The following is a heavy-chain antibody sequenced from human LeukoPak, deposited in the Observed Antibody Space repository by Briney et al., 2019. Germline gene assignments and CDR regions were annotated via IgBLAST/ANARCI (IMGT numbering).Heavy chain of an antibody. Sequence: ASVKVSCKASGYTFTSYGISWVRQAPGQGLEWMGWISAYNGNTNYAQELQGRVTMTTDTSTSTAYMELRSLRSDDTAVYYCARAVAGVYYYGMDVWGQGTTVTVSS. CDR2: ISAYNGNT. CDR3: ARAVAGVYYYGMDV. J-gene: IGHJ6*02. CDR1: GYTFTSYG. V-gene: IGHV1-18*01. D-gene: IGHD6-19*01.